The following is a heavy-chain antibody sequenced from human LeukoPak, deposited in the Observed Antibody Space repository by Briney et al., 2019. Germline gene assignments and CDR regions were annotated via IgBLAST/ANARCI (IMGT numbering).Heavy chain of an antibody. CDR1: GGSISSSDW. Sequence: SETLSLTCAVSGGSISSSDWWSWVRQPPGKGLEWIGEIYHSGSTNYNPSLKSRVTISVDKSKNQFSLKLSSVTAADTAVYYCAVEVVTAFGRFDYWGQGTLVTVSS. V-gene: IGHV4-4*02. CDR2: IYHSGST. CDR3: AVEVVTAFGRFDY. J-gene: IGHJ4*02. D-gene: IGHD2-21*02.